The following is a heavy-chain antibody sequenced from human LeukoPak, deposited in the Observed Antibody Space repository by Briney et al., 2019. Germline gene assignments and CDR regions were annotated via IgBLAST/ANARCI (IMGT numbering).Heavy chain of an antibody. D-gene: IGHD6-13*01. J-gene: IGHJ4*02. CDR1: GFTFDDYA. Sequence: GRSLRLSCAASGFTFDDYAMHWVRQAPGKGLEWVSGISWNSGSIGYADSVKGRFTISRHNAKNSLYLQMNSLRAEDMALYYCAKAGYSSSWPLGYYFDYWGQGTLVTVSS. CDR2: ISWNSGSI. V-gene: IGHV3-9*03. CDR3: AKAGYSSSWPLGYYFDY.